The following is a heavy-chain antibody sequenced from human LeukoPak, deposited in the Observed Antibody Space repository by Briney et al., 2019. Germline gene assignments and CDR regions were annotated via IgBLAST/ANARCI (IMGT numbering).Heavy chain of an antibody. CDR2: IKQDGSVK. J-gene: IGHJ4*02. D-gene: IGHD6-6*01. CDR3: ARIGYSSSSFDY. Sequence: PGGSLRLSCAASGFTFSNYWMSWVRQAPGKGLEWVANIKQDGSVKYYVGSVKGRFTISRDNAKNSVYLQMNSLRAEDTAVYYCARIGYSSSSFDYWGQGTLATVSS. V-gene: IGHV3-7*01. CDR1: GFTFSNYW.